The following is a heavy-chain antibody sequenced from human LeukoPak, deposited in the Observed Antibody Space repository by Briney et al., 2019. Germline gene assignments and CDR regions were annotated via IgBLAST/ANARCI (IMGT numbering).Heavy chain of an antibody. J-gene: IGHJ6*02. Sequence: GGSLRLSCAASGFTFKTHAMSWVRQAPGKGLEWVSRIDDSGVIRSYADSVKGRFTISRDNSKMTLTLQMNSLRAEDTAVYYCAKRLKRNYYYHYAMDVWGQGTTVTVSS. CDR3: AKRLKRNYYYHYAMDV. D-gene: IGHD3-22*01. CDR1: GFTFKTHA. V-gene: IGHV3-23*01. CDR2: IDDSGVIR.